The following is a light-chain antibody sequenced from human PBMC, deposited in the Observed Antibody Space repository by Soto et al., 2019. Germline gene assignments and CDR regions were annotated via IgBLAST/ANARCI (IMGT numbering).Light chain of an antibody. CDR1: QSVAGSY. J-gene: IGKJ1*01. V-gene: IGKV3-20*01. CDR2: GAS. Sequence: EIMLTQSPVTLSLSPGEGATLSCRASQSVAGSYLAWYQQNPGRTPRLLIYGASSRSTDIPDRFSGSGSGTEFTLTINRLEPEDFAVYYCQQYGVSPRTFGQGTKVEIK. CDR3: QQYGVSPRT.